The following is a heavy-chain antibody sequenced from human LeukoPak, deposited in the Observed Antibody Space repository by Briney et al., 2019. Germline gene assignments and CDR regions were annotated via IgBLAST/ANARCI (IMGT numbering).Heavy chain of an antibody. J-gene: IGHJ4*02. CDR3: ARVGPTSYFDY. CDR1: GYTFTGYY. Sequence: ASVKVSCKASGYTFTGYYMHWVRQAPGQGLEWMGRVNPDTGGTNHAQKFQGRVTMTRDTSINTAYMELSRLTPDDTAIYYCARVGPTSYFDYWGQGTLVTVSS. CDR2: VNPDTGGT. V-gene: IGHV1-2*06.